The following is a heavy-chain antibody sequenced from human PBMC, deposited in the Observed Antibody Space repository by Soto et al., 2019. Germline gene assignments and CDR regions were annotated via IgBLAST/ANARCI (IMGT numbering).Heavy chain of an antibody. V-gene: IGHV4-59*01. CDR2: IYYSGST. CDR1: GGSISSYY. Sequence: PSQTLSLTSTVSGGSISSYYWSWIRQPPGKGLEWIGYIYYSGSTNYNPSLKSRVTISVDTSKNQFSLKMSSVTAADTAGYYCARAAIGTFYDWVQGSIVTV. D-gene: IGHD3-22*01. J-gene: IGHJ4*02. CDR3: ARAAIGTFYD.